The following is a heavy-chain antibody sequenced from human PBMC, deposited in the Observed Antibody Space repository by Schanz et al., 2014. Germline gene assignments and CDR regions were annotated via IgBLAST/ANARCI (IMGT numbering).Heavy chain of an antibody. CDR3: ARDGDRFYHNYYMDV. CDR1: GFTFSSYS. V-gene: IGHV3-21*05. D-gene: IGHD4-17*01. Sequence: EVQLVESGGGLVKPGGSLRLSCAASGFTFSSYSMSWIRQAPGKGLEWVSYISGTTTYTNYADSVKGRFTISRDNAKNTLYLQMNSLRAEDTAVYYCARDGDRFYHNYYMDVWGKGTTVTVSS. J-gene: IGHJ6*03. CDR2: ISGTTTYT.